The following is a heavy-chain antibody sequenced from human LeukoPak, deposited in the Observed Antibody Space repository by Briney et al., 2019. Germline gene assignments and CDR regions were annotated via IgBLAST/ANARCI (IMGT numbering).Heavy chain of an antibody. CDR1: GFTVSSNY. J-gene: IGHJ6*02. Sequence: GGSLRLSCAASGFTVSSNYMSWVRQAPGKGLELVSLLCSSGSTYYTDSVKGRFTISRDSSKNTLYLQMNSLRAEDTAVYYCAGRDKGYYYGMDVWGQGTTVTVSS. V-gene: IGHV3-66*01. D-gene: IGHD5-24*01. CDR3: AGRDKGYYYGMDV. CDR2: LCSSGST.